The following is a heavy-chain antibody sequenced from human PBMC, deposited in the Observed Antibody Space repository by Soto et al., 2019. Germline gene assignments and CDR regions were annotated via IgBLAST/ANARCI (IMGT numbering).Heavy chain of an antibody. Sequence: EVQLVESGGGLVQPAGSLRLSCAASEFTFNNYWMHWVRQVPGKGLEWVSRINTDGSTTNYADSVMGRFTVSRDNADNTVYLQMNSLRAEDTAVYYCARGIYLKFGLYVWGQGATVTVSS. J-gene: IGHJ6*02. CDR1: EFTFNNYW. D-gene: IGHD3-16*02. V-gene: IGHV3-74*01. CDR2: INTDGSTT. CDR3: ARGIYLKFGLYV.